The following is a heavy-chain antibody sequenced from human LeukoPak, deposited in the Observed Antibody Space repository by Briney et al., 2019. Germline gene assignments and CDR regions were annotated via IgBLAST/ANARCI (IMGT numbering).Heavy chain of an antibody. Sequence: SETLSLTCTVSGGSINSYYWNWLRQPPGKTLEWIGYVSSSGSTNYSPFFKSRLTISLDTSKNQFSLNLRSVTAADTAVYYCARTLKDAYLNAFGYWGQGTLVAVSS. CDR3: ARTLKDAYLNAFGY. D-gene: IGHD3-16*01. CDR1: GGSINSYY. V-gene: IGHV4-59*01. J-gene: IGHJ4*02. CDR2: VSSSGST.